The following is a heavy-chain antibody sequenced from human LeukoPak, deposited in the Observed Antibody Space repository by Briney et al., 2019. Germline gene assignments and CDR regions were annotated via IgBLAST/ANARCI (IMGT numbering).Heavy chain of an antibody. Sequence: ASVKVSCKVSGYTLTELSMHWVRQAPGEGLEWMGGFDPEDGETIYAQKFQGRVTMTEDTSTDTAYMELSSLRSEDTAVYYCASRGSGSYILSFDYWGQGTLVTVSS. V-gene: IGHV1-24*01. D-gene: IGHD3-10*01. CDR1: GYTLTELS. J-gene: IGHJ4*02. CDR2: FDPEDGET. CDR3: ASRGSGSYILSFDY.